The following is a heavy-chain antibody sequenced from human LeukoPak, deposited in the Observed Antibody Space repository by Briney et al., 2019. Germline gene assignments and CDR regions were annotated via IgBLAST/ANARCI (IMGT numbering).Heavy chain of an antibody. V-gene: IGHV3-23*01. Sequence: GGSLRLSCAASGFTFSNYAMSWVRQAPGKGLEWVSAISGDYTYYTDSVKGRFTISRDNSKNTLYLQMNNLRAEDTAVYYCAKVRSSDYGNYFDQWGQGTLVTVSS. CDR3: AKVRSSDYGNYFDQ. J-gene: IGHJ4*02. CDR2: ISGDYT. D-gene: IGHD5-12*01. CDR1: GFTFSNYA.